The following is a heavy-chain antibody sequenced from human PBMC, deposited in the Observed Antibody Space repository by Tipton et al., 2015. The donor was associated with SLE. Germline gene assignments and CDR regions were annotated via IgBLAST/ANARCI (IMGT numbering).Heavy chain of an antibody. CDR1: GGSINSGSYY. CDR3: ARELVGGGKDFFDYFDY. Sequence: LRLSCTVSGGSINSGSYYWSWIRQPAGKGLEWIGRIYTGGSTKYNPSLKSRVTISVDTSKHQFSLRLSSVTAADTAVYYCARELVGGGKDFFDYFDYWGQGTLVTVSS. CDR2: IYTGGST. V-gene: IGHV4-61*02. D-gene: IGHD1-26*01. J-gene: IGHJ4*02.